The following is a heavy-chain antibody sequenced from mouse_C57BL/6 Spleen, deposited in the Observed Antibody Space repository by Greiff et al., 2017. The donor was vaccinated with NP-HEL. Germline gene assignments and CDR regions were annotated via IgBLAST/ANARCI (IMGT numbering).Heavy chain of an antibody. CDR1: GYSFTSYY. CDR2: IYPGSGNT. V-gene: IGHV1-66*01. Sequence: QVQLQQSGPELVKPGASVKISCKASGYSFTSYYIHWVKQRPGQGLEWIGWIYPGSGNTKYNEKFKGKATLTADTSSSTAYMQLSSRTSEDSAVYYCARGVDYYGSSHYDWFAYWGQGTLVTVSA. CDR3: ARGVDYYGSSHYDWFAY. D-gene: IGHD1-1*01. J-gene: IGHJ3*01.